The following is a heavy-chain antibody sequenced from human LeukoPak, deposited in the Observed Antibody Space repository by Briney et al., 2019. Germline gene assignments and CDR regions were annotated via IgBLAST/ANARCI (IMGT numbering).Heavy chain of an antibody. CDR3: ARKIGWELQDGWFDP. CDR2: IYTSGST. Sequence: PSETLSLTCTVSGGSISSYYWSWIRQPAGKGLEWIGRIYTSGSTNYNPSLKSRVTISVDKSKNQFSLKLSSVTAADTAVYYCARKIGWELQDGWFDPWGQGTLVTASS. J-gene: IGHJ5*02. D-gene: IGHD1-26*01. CDR1: GGSISSYY. V-gene: IGHV4-4*07.